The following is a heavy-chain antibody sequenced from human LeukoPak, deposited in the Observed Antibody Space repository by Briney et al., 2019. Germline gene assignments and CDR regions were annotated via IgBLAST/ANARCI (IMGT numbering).Heavy chain of an antibody. V-gene: IGHV5-51*01. CDR3: ARHVYPDY. CDR1: GYSFPTYL. J-gene: IGHJ4*02. Sequence: GESLKISCKGSGYSFPTYLIGWVRQMPGKGLEWMGIIFPADSDTRYSPSFQGQVTISADKSISTAYLQWSSLKASDTAIYYCARHVYPDYWGQGTLVTVSS. CDR2: IFPADSDT.